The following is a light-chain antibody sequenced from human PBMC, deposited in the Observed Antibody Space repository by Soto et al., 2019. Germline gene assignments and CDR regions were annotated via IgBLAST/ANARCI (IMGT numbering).Light chain of an antibody. CDR3: QQYGSSPA. J-gene: IGKJ4*01. Sequence: MVLTQSPGTLSWSPGERATLSCSASQSVSSSDLAWYQQKPGQAPRLLIYGASSRATGIPDRFSGSGSGTDFTLTSSRLEPEDFAVYYCQQYGSSPAFGGGTKVEIK. CDR2: GAS. CDR1: QSVSSSD. V-gene: IGKV3-20*01.